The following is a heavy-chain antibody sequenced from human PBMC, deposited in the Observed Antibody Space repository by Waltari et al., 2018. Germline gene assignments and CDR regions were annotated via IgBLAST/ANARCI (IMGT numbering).Heavy chain of an antibody. V-gene: IGHV3-23*01. J-gene: IGHJ4*02. CDR3: ARDSKLPMLAY. CDR2: ISGSGGST. Sequence: EVQLLESGGGLVQTGGSLRLSCTASGFTFSSYAMSWVRQAPGKGLEWVSVISGSGGSTYYADSVKGRFTIARDNSKNTLYLQMNSLRAEDTAVYYCARDSKLPMLAYWGQGTLVTVSS. D-gene: IGHD2-15*01. CDR1: GFTFSSYA.